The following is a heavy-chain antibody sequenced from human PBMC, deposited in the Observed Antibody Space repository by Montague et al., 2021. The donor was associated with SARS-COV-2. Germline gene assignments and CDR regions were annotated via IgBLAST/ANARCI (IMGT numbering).Heavy chain of an antibody. CDR2: IYWDDDK. CDR1: GFSLSTSGVG. D-gene: IGHD3-9*01. CDR3: AHSRLYYDILTGYYSLGYYFDY. J-gene: IGHJ4*02. Sequence: PALVKPTQTLTLTCTFSGFSLSTSGVGVGWIRQPPGKALEWLALIYWDDDKRYSPSLKSRLTITKATSKNQVVLTMTNMDPVDTATYYCAHSRLYYDILTGYYSLGYYFDYWGQGTLVTVSS. V-gene: IGHV2-5*02.